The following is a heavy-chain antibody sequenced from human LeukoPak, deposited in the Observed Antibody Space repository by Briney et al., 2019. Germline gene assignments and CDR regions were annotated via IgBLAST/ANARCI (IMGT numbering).Heavy chain of an antibody. CDR2: IWYDGSYK. J-gene: IGHJ4*02. D-gene: IGHD3-22*01. Sequence: GRSLRLSCAASGFTFITYGMHWVRQAPGKGLEWVALIWYDGSYKYYADSVKGRFTIPRDNSKNTLYLQMNSLRAEDTAVYYCAREYYDSSDYPRQHYFDYWGQGTLVTVSS. CDR1: GFTFITYG. CDR3: AREYYDSSDYPRQHYFDY. V-gene: IGHV3-33*01.